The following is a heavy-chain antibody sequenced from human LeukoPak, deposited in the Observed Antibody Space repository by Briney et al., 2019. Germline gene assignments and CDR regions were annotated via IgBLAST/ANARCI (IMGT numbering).Heavy chain of an antibody. D-gene: IGHD2-2*01. Sequence: GASVKVSCKASGYTXTGYYMHWVRQAPGQGLEWMGWINPNSGGTNYAQKFQGRVTMTRDTSISTAYMELSRLRSDDTAVYYCARRRVVVPAFDPWGQGTLVTVSS. CDR2: INPNSGGT. CDR1: GYTXTGYY. V-gene: IGHV1-2*02. J-gene: IGHJ5*02. CDR3: ARRRVVVPAFDP.